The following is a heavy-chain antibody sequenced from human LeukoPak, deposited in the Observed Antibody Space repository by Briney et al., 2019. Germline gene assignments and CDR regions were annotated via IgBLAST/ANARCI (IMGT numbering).Heavy chain of an antibody. Sequence: PGGSLRLSCAASAFTFSTYGMYWVRQAPGKGLEWVAFIRFDGSNTYYADSVKGRFTISRDNSKNTLYLQMNSLRAEDTAVYYCAKDQLGWGHCSSTSCYTGAFDIWGQGTMVTVSS. D-gene: IGHD2-2*02. J-gene: IGHJ3*02. V-gene: IGHV3-30*02. CDR1: AFTFSTYG. CDR3: AKDQLGWGHCSSTSCYTGAFDI. CDR2: IRFDGSNT.